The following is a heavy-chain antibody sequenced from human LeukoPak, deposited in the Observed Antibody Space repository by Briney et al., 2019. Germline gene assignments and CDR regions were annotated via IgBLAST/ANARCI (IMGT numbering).Heavy chain of an antibody. CDR3: ARELGYCSGGSCSTGTVLDY. CDR2: IYYRGST. V-gene: IGHV4-39*07. J-gene: IGHJ4*02. D-gene: IGHD2-15*01. CDR1: GGSISSGGYY. Sequence: KPSQTLSLTCTVSGGSISSGGYYWGWVRQPPGKGLEWIGNIYYRGSTDYTPSLKSRVTISVDTSKNQFSLKLSTVTAADTAVYYCARELGYCSGGSCSTGTVLDYWGQGTLVTVSS.